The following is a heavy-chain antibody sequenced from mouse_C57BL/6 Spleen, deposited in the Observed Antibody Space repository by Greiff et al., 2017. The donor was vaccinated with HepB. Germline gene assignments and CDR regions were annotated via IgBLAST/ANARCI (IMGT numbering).Heavy chain of an antibody. V-gene: IGHV1-82*01. D-gene: IGHD2-4*01. Sequence: QVQLQQSGPELVKPGASVKISCKASGYAFSSSWMNWVKQRPGKGLEWIGRIYRGDGDTNYTGKFKGKATMTADKSSSTAYMHLSSLTSEDSAVYCCAREGIDYDYDAGFAYWGQGTLVTVSA. CDR2: IYRGDGDT. CDR3: AREGIDYDYDAGFAY. CDR1: GYAFSSSW. J-gene: IGHJ3*01.